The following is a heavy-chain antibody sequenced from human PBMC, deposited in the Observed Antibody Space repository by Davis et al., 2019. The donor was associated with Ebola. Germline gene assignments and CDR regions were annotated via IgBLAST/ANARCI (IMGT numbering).Heavy chain of an antibody. Sequence: ASVKVSCKASGYTFTSYAMHWVRQAPGQRLEWMGWINAGNGNTKYSQKFQGRVTITRDTSASTAYMELSSLRSEDTAVYYCAREVPIPNRGYWFDPWGQGTLVTVSS. D-gene: IGHD2-2*01. CDR2: INAGNGNT. V-gene: IGHV1-3*01. J-gene: IGHJ5*02. CDR3: AREVPIPNRGYWFDP. CDR1: GYTFTSYA.